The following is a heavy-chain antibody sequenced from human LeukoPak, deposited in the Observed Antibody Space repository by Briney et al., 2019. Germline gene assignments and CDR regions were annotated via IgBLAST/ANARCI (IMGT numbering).Heavy chain of an antibody. CDR2: IYYSGST. J-gene: IGHJ6*03. CDR3: ARAWEQLGRDFHYYYYMDV. D-gene: IGHD1-26*01. CDR1: GGSISSSSYY. Sequence: PSETLSLTCTVSGGSISSSSYYWGWIRQPPGKGLEWIGSIYYSGSTNYNPSLKSRVTMSVDTSKNQFSLKLSSVTAADTAVYYCARAWEQLGRDFHYYYYMDVWGKGTTVTVSS. V-gene: IGHV4-39*07.